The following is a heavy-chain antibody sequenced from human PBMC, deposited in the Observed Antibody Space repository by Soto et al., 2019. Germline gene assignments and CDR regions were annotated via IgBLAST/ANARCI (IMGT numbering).Heavy chain of an antibody. Sequence: GASVKVSCKASGYTFTSYGISWVRQAPGQGLEWMGWISAYNGNTNYAQKLQGRVTMTTDTSTSTAYMELRSLRSDDTAVYYCARDSVPWLVRNDAFDIWGQGTMVTVSS. CDR1: GYTFTSYG. CDR2: ISAYNGNT. D-gene: IGHD6-19*01. J-gene: IGHJ3*02. V-gene: IGHV1-18*01. CDR3: ARDSVPWLVRNDAFDI.